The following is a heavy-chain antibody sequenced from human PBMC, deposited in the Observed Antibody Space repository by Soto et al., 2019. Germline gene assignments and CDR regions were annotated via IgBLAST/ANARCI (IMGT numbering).Heavy chain of an antibody. CDR1: GFTFSSYW. D-gene: IGHD5-12*01. Sequence: PGGSLRLSCAASGFTFSSYWMHWVRQAPGKGLVWVSRINSDGSSTSYADSVKGRFTISRDNAKNTLYLQMNSLRAEGTAVYYCARGPGGYDWLRSYWGQGTLVTVSS. CDR3: ARGPGGYDWLRSY. V-gene: IGHV3-74*01. J-gene: IGHJ4*02. CDR2: INSDGSST.